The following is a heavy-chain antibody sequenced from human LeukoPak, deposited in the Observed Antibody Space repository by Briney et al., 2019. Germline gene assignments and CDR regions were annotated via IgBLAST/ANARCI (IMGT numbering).Heavy chain of an antibody. CDR2: IHHSGNA. Sequence: PSETLSLTCTVSGDSISSGNYHWAWIRQPPGKGLECIGSIHHSGNAYYNSSLESRVTTSVDMSKNQFSLQLRSVTAADTAVYYCTRVRQGSQSDYWGQGTLVTVSS. J-gene: IGHJ4*02. V-gene: IGHV4-39*07. CDR1: GDSISSGNYH. CDR3: TRVRQGSQSDY.